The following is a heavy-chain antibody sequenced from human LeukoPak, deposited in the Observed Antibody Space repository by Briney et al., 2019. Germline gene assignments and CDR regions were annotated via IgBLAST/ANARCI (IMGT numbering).Heavy chain of an antibody. CDR3: VYTSGWYLYSYFDC. Sequence: SETLSLTCIVSGGSISSNSYYWGWIRQPPGKGLEWIGSIYYSGSTYHNPSLKSRVTISVDTSKNQSSLKMSSVTAEDTAMYYCVYTSGWYLYSYFDCWGQGTLVTVSS. J-gene: IGHJ4*02. CDR2: IYYSGST. CDR1: GGSISSNSYY. V-gene: IGHV4-39*01. D-gene: IGHD6-19*01.